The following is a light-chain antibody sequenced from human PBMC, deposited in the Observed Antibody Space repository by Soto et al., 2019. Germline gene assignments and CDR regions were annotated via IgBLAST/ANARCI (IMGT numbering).Light chain of an antibody. CDR1: HDINNY. V-gene: IGKV1-33*01. CDR3: QQYDDLPYT. CDR2: DAS. Sequence: DIQMTQSPSSLSASVGDRITIACQASHDINNYLSWFQQKPGKAPRLLIYDASNLEAGVPSRFSGSGSGTDCTFTINSLQPEDIATYFCQQYDDLPYTFGQGTNLEIK. J-gene: IGKJ2*01.